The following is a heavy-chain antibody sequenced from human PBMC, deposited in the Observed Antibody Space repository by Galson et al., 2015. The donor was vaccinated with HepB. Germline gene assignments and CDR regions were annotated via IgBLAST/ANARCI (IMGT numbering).Heavy chain of an antibody. CDR2: ISYDGSNK. CDR1: GFTFSSYA. CDR3: ARDRAPGYCSSTSCYLWYFDY. Sequence: SLRLSCAASGFTFSSYAMHWVRQAPGKGLEWVAVISYDGSNKYYADSVKGRLTISRDNSKNTLYLQMNSLRAEDTAVYYCARDRAPGYCSSTSCYLWYFDYWGQGTLVPVSS. V-gene: IGHV3-30-3*01. D-gene: IGHD2-2*01. J-gene: IGHJ4*02.